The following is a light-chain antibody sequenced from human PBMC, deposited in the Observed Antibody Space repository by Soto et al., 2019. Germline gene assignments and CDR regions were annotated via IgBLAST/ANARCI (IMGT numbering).Light chain of an antibody. J-gene: IGKJ1*01. V-gene: IGKV3-20*01. CDR2: GAS. Sequence: IVLTQSPATLSLSPGERATLSCRASQSISSYLVWYQQKPGQAPRLLIYGASTRATGFPDRFSGSGSGTDFTLTISRLEPEDFAVYYCQQYGSSSRTFGQRTMVDVK. CDR3: QQYGSSSRT. CDR1: QSISSY.